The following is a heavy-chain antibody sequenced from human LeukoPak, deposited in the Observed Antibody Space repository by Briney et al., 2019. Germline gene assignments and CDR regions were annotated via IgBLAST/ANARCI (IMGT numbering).Heavy chain of an antibody. Sequence: GASVKVSCKASGYSYTSYGISWVRQAPGQGLEWMGWISTYNDNTNYAQKFQGRVTMTRDTSIGTAYLELSSLKSEDTAVYYCARTPPNWGADYWGQGTLVTVSS. CDR2: ISTYNDNT. CDR3: ARTPPNWGADY. CDR1: GYSYTSYG. V-gene: IGHV1-18*01. J-gene: IGHJ4*02. D-gene: IGHD7-27*01.